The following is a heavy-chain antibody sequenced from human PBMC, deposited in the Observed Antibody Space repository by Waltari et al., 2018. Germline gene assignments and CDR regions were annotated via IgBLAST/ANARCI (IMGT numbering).Heavy chain of an antibody. Sequence: EEQLVASGGGLVQPGDSLRLSCAASGFTFSSFWMNWVRQAPGTGPLWVSRISTDASDTTYADSVKGRFTISRDNARNTLYLQMNRLRAEDTAVYFCARVSRRTYRSPVPGRHYYYGMDVWGQGTTVTVSS. CDR3: ARVSRRTYRSPVPGRHYYYGMDV. CDR2: ISTDASDT. V-gene: IGHV3-74*03. J-gene: IGHJ6*02. CDR1: GFTFSSFW. D-gene: IGHD1-1*01.